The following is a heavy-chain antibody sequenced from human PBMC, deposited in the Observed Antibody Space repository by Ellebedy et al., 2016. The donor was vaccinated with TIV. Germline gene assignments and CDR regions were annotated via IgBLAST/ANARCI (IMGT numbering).Heavy chain of an antibody. J-gene: IGHJ4*02. CDR1: GGTFSSYA. Sequence: AASVKVSCKASGGTFSSYAISWVRQAPGQGLEWMGRIIPILGIANYAQKFQGRVTITADKSTSTAYMELSSLRSEDTAVYYCARDGGIQLWFSVGAWGQGTLVTVSS. CDR3: ARDGGIQLWFSVGA. V-gene: IGHV1-69*04. CDR2: IIPILGIA. D-gene: IGHD5-18*01.